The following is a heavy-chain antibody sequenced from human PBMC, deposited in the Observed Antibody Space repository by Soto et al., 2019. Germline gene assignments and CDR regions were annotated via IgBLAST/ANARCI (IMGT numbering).Heavy chain of an antibody. D-gene: IGHD1-1*01. J-gene: IGHJ5*02. CDR1: GFTFSSYG. Sequence: QVQLVESGGGVVQPGRSLRLSCAASGFTFSSYGMHSVRQAPGKGLDWVAVISSDGSNKYYADSVKGRFTISRDNSKNTLYLQMNSLIAEDTAVYYCAKGVITTGTTLCDPWGQGTLVTVSS. CDR2: ISSDGSNK. V-gene: IGHV3-30*18. CDR3: AKGVITTGTTLCDP.